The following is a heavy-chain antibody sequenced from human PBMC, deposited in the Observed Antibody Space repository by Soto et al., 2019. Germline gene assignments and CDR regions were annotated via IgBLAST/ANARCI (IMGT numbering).Heavy chain of an antibody. Sequence: QVQLQESGPGLVKPSETLSLTCTVSGGSVSSGSYYWSWIRQPPGKGLEWIGAIYYSGSTTSNPSLKSRVTISVDTSKHQFSLKLSYVTAADTAVYYCAREAWGGGIAAAGRENWFDPWGQGTLVTVSS. CDR3: AREAWGGGIAAAGRENWFDP. D-gene: IGHD6-13*01. J-gene: IGHJ5*02. CDR2: IYYSGST. V-gene: IGHV4-61*01. CDR1: GGSVSSGSYY.